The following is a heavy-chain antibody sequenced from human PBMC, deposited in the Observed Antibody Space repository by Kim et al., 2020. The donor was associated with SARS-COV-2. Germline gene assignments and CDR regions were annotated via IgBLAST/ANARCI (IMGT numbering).Heavy chain of an antibody. CDR3: ARVLVGGSYTPPFFDY. D-gene: IGHD1-26*01. Sequence: GGSLRLSCAASGFTFSSYWMSWVRQAPGKGLEWVANIKQDGSEKYYVDSVKGRFTISRDNAKNSLYLQMNSLRAEDTAVYYCARVLVGGSYTPPFFDYWGQGTLVTVSS. J-gene: IGHJ4*02. CDR2: IKQDGSEK. CDR1: GFTFSSYW. V-gene: IGHV3-7*05.